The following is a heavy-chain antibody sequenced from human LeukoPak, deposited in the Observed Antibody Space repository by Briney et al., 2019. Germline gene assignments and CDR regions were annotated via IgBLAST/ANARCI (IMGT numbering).Heavy chain of an antibody. V-gene: IGHV1-18*01. D-gene: IGHD2-2*01. Sequence: GASVKVSCKASGYTFTSYGISWVRQAPGQGLEWMGWISAYNGNTNYAQKLQGRVTMTTDTSTSTAYMGLRSLRSDDTAVYYCARLVVPAAIYGMDVWGQGTTVTVSS. J-gene: IGHJ6*02. CDR2: ISAYNGNT. CDR3: ARLVVPAAIYGMDV. CDR1: GYTFTSYG.